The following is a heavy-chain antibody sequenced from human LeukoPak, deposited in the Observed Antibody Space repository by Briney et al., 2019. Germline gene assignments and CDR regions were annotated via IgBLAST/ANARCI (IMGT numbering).Heavy chain of an antibody. J-gene: IGHJ5*02. Sequence: SETLSLTCTVSGGSISSHYWTWIRQPAGRGLEWIGRVYGSGATIYNPSLTSRVTMSVDTSKNQFSLKVTSVTAADTAVYYCATYGSSSHWFDPWGRGILVTVSS. CDR1: GGSISSHY. D-gene: IGHD2-15*01. CDR2: VYGSGAT. CDR3: ATYGSSSHWFDP. V-gene: IGHV4-4*07.